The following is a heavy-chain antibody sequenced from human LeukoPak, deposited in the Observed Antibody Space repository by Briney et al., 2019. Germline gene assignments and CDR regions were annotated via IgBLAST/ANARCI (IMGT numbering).Heavy chain of an antibody. J-gene: IGHJ3*01. D-gene: IGHD1-1*01. V-gene: IGHV3-30-3*01. CDR1: GFTFSSYA. CDR3: AKGRTTGTWGDAFDV. Sequence: GGSLRLSCAASGFTFSSYAMHWVRQAPGKGLEWVAVISYDGSNKYYADSVKGRFTISRDNSKNTLSLQMNSLRAEDTAVYYCAKGRTTGTWGDAFDVWGQGTLVTVSS. CDR2: ISYDGSNK.